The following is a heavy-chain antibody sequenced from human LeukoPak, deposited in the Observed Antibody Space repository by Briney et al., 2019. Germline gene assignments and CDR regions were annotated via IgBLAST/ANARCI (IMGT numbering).Heavy chain of an antibody. D-gene: IGHD2-2*01. CDR3: ARQWDIVVVPAAFDY. CDR1: GYSFTSYW. Sequence: GESLKISCKGSGYSFTSYWIGWVRQMPGKGLEWMGIISPGDSDTRYSPSFQGQITISADKSINTAYLQWSSLKASDTAMYYCARQWDIVVVPAAFDYWGQGTLVTVSS. CDR2: ISPGDSDT. V-gene: IGHV5-51*01. J-gene: IGHJ4*02.